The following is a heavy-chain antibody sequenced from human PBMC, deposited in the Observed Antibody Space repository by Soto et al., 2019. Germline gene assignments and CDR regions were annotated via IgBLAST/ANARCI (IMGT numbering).Heavy chain of an antibody. J-gene: IGHJ4*02. V-gene: IGHV3-30*18. CDR3: AKDRGGDCPDNSCYFGADY. Sequence: GESLKISCAASGFTFSSYGMHWVRQAPGKGLECVAVISDTGSSHYYAASVEGRFTISRENSKNTLSLHMDRLRVEDTAVYYCAKDRGGDCPDNSCYFGADYWGQGTPVTVSS. D-gene: IGHD2-2*01. CDR1: GFTFSSYG. CDR2: ISDTGSSH.